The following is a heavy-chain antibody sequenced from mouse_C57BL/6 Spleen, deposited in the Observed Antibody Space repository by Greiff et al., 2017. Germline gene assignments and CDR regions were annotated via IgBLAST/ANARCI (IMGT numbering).Heavy chain of an antibody. Sequence: VQLQQPGAELVMPGASVKLSCKASGYTFTSYWMHWVKQRPGQGLEWIGEIDPSDSYTNYNQKFKGKSTLTVDKSSSTAYMQLSSLTSEDSAVYYCARVRDYGFAYWGQGTLVTVYA. CDR1: GYTFTSYW. D-gene: IGHD1-1*01. CDR3: ARVRDYGFAY. J-gene: IGHJ3*01. V-gene: IGHV1-69*01. CDR2: IDPSDSYT.